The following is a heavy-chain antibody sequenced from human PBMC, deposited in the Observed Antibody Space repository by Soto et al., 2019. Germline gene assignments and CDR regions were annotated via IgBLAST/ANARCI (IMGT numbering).Heavy chain of an antibody. D-gene: IGHD3-3*01. CDR1: GFTFSNYT. CDR3: ARANYDCWSGYSNYFGMDV. Sequence: EVQLVESGGGLVKPGGSLRVSCAASGFTFSNYTINWVRQAPGKGLEWVSAISSSSLYIYYADSVKGRFTISRDNAKNSLYLQMNSLGADDTAVYYCARANYDCWSGYSNYFGMDVWGQGTTVTVSS. V-gene: IGHV3-21*01. J-gene: IGHJ6*02. CDR2: ISSSSLYI.